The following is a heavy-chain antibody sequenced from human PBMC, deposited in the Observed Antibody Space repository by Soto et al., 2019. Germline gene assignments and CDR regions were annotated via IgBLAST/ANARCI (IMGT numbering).Heavy chain of an antibody. Sequence: QVQLVQSGAEVKKPGASAKISCKASEYTFAGYYIHWVRQAPGQGLEWVGIINAGGGSTIYAQKFQARVTMTSDTSKNTVYMNLSSLTSEDTAVYYCAREKGGLSDYWGQGTLVTVSS. D-gene: IGHD3-16*01. CDR2: INAGGGST. V-gene: IGHV1-46*01. CDR3: AREKGGLSDY. CDR1: EYTFAGYY. J-gene: IGHJ4*02.